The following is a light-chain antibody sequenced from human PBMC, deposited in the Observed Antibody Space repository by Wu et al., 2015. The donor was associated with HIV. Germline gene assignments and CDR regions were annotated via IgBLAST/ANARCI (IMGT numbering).Light chain of an antibody. CDR3: QESLSYSRT. Sequence: DIQVTQSPSSLSASMGDRVSIICRASQNIDKWLAWYQQKAGKAPKPLIYKASTLESGVPSRFNGSGSGTEFSLTISNLQPDDFATYYCQESLSYSRTFGQGTKVDVK. CDR1: QNIDKW. J-gene: IGKJ1*01. CDR2: KAS. V-gene: IGKV1-5*03.